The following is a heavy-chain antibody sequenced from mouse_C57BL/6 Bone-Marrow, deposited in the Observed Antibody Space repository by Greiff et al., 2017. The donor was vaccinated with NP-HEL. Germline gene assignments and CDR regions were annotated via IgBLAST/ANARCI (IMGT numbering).Heavy chain of an antibody. J-gene: IGHJ1*03. CDR1: GYTFTSYW. Sequence: QVQLQQPGAELVRPGTSVKLSCKASGYTFTSYWMHWVKQRPGQGLEWIGVIDPSDSYTNYNQKFKGKATLTVDTSSSTAYMQLSSLTSEDSAVYYCARIRETGTEYFDVWGTGTTVTVSS. CDR3: ARIRETGTEYFDV. D-gene: IGHD4-1*01. V-gene: IGHV1-59*01. CDR2: IDPSDSYT.